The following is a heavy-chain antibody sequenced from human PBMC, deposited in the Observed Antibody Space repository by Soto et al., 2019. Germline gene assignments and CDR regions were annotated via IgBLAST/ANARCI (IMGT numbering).Heavy chain of an antibody. Sequence: GESLKISCKGSGYSFTSYWIGWVRQMPGKGLEWMGIIYPGDSDTRYSPSFQGQVTISADKSISTAYLQWSSLKASDTAMYYCAARFFHCSGGSCYSGPWFDPWCQGTLVTAPQ. V-gene: IGHV5-51*01. J-gene: IGHJ5*02. D-gene: IGHD2-15*01. CDR3: AARFFHCSGGSCYSGPWFDP. CDR2: IYPGDSDT. CDR1: GYSFTSYW.